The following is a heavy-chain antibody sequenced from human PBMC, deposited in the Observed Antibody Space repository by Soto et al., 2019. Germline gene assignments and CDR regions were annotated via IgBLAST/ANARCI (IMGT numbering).Heavy chain of an antibody. CDR3: ARLGIMITFGGVIVKDAFDI. Sequence: SANLSLTCTVSGGSISSYYWSWIRQPPGKGLEWIGYIYYSGSTNYNPSLKSRVTISVDTSKNQFSLKLSSVTAADTAVYYCARLGIMITFGGVIVKDAFDIWVQGTMVT. D-gene: IGHD3-16*02. CDR1: GGSISSYY. CDR2: IYYSGST. J-gene: IGHJ3*02. V-gene: IGHV4-59*08.